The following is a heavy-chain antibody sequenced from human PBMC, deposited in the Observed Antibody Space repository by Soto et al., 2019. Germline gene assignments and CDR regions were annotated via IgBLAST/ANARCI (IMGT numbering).Heavy chain of an antibody. D-gene: IGHD6-13*01. J-gene: IGHJ4*02. Sequence: EVQLLESGGGLVQPGGSLRLSCAASGFTFSSYAMSWVRQAPGKGLEWVSAISGSGGSTYYADSVKGRFTISRDNSKNTLYLQMTSLRAEETAVYYCAKARRQQLPLSDYWGQGTLVTVSS. CDR2: ISGSGGST. CDR1: GFTFSSYA. CDR3: AKARRQQLPLSDY. V-gene: IGHV3-23*01.